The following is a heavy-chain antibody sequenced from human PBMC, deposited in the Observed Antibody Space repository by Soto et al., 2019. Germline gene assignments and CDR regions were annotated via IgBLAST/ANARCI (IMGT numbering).Heavy chain of an antibody. J-gene: IGHJ6*02. CDR2: ISYDGSNK. V-gene: IGHV3-30*18. CDR3: AKDIYSALSYYYYGMDV. D-gene: IGHD6-6*01. Sequence: GSLRLSCAASGFTFSSYGMHWVRQAPGKGLEWVAVISYDGSNKYYADSVKGRFTISRDNSKNTLYLQMNSLRAEDTAVYYCAKDIYSALSYYYYGMDVWGQGTTVTVSS. CDR1: GFTFSSYG.